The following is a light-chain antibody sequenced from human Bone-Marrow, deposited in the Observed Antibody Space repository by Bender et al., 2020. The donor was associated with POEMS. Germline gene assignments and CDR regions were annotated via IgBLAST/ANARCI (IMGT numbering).Light chain of an antibody. CDR3: CSYSRSSASYV. J-gene: IGLJ1*01. CDR2: EVD. V-gene: IGLV2-23*02. Sequence: QSALTQPASVSGSPGQSITISCTGTSSAFAAYNLVSWYQQHPGKAPKLIIYEVDKRPSGLSHRFSGSKSGNTASLTLSGLQADDEADYYCCSYSRSSASYVFGAGTKVTVL. CDR1: SSAFAAYNL.